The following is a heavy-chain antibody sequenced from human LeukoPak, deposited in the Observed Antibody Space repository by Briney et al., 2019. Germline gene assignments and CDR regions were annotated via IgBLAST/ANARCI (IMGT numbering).Heavy chain of an antibody. Sequence: GGSLRLSCAASGSTFSSYAMSWVRQAPGKGLEWVSAISGSGGSTYYADSVKGRFTISRDNSKNTLYLQMNSLRAEDTAVYYCARDHSVAGRNYFDYWGQGTLVTVSS. D-gene: IGHD6-19*01. J-gene: IGHJ4*02. V-gene: IGHV3-23*01. CDR3: ARDHSVAGRNYFDY. CDR2: ISGSGGST. CDR1: GSTFSSYA.